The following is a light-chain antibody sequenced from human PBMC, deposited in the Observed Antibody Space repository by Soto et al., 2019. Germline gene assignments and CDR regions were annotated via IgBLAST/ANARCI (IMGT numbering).Light chain of an antibody. CDR2: DVT. CDR1: SSDVGGYNY. CDR3: SSYTSSSTPHV. Sequence: QSALTQPASVSGSPGQSITISCTGTSSDVGGYNYVSWYQQHPVKAPKLIIYDVTNRPSGVSDRFSGSKSGNTASLTISGLQAEDEADYYCSSYTSSSTPHVFGTGTKLTVL. V-gene: IGLV2-14*01. J-gene: IGLJ1*01.